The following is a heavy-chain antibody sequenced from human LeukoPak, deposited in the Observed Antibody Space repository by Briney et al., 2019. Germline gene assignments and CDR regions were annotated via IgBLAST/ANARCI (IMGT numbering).Heavy chain of an antibody. CDR3: ARGTYCSGGSCYSFDY. J-gene: IGHJ4*02. D-gene: IGHD2-15*01. Sequence: GGSLRLSCAASGFTFSSYAMSWVRQAPGKGLEWVSSINSSSSYIYYADSVKGRFTISRDNAKNSLYLQMNSLRAEDTAVYYCARGTYCSGGSCYSFDYWGQGTLVTVSS. CDR2: INSSSSYI. V-gene: IGHV3-21*01. CDR1: GFTFSSYA.